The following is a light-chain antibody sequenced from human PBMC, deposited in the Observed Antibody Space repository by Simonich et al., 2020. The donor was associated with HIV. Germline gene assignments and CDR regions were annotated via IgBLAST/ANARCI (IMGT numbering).Light chain of an antibody. CDR3: QQYKSDSPFT. Sequence: DIQMTQSPSTLSASVGDRVTITCRASESISSWLAGYQQNQGKAPKLLIYKASNLQIGVPSRFIGSGSGTEFTLTISSLQPDDFATYYCQQYKSDSPFTCGPWTKVDIK. J-gene: IGKJ3*01. V-gene: IGKV1-5*03. CDR2: KAS. CDR1: ESISSW.